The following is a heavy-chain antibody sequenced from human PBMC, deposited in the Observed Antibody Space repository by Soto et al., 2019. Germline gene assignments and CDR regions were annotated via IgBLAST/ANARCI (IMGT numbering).Heavy chain of an antibody. J-gene: IGHJ4*02. CDR1: GYTFTHYA. Sequence: ASVKVSCKASGYTFTHYAMHWVRQAPGQRLEWMGWINTGNGNTKYSQKFQGRVTITTDTSARTAYMELSSLRSEDTAVYYCARDGAVAGDTNFDYWGQGNMVTVSS. CDR2: INTGNGNT. V-gene: IGHV1-3*04. CDR3: ARDGAVAGDTNFDY. D-gene: IGHD6-19*01.